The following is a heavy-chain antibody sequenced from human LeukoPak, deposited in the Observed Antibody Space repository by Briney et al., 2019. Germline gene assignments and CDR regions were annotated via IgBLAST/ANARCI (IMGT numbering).Heavy chain of an antibody. CDR2: INSDGSNT. V-gene: IGHV3-74*01. CDR3: ARGGGGYSYGSFDY. CDR1: GFTFSSYW. D-gene: IGHD5-18*01. Sequence: GGSLRLSCAASGFTFSSYWMHWVRQAPGKGLVWVSRINSDGSNTSYADSVKGRFTISRDNAKNTLYLQMNSLRAEDTAVYYCARGGGGYSYGSFDYWGQGTLVTVSS. J-gene: IGHJ4*02.